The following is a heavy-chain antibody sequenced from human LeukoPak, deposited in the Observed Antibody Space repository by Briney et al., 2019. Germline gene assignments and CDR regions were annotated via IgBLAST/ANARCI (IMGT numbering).Heavy chain of an antibody. CDR3: ARDTISTSRRLGYYYGMDV. CDR2: INTNTGNP. J-gene: IGHJ6*02. D-gene: IGHD2-2*01. CDR1: GYTFRSYA. V-gene: IGHV7-4-1*02. Sequence: ASVKVSCKASGYTFRSYAMNWVRQAPGQGLEWMGWINTNTGNPTYAQGFTGRFVFSLDTSVSTAYLQISSLKAEDTAVYYCARDTISTSRRLGYYYGMDVWGQGTTVTVSS.